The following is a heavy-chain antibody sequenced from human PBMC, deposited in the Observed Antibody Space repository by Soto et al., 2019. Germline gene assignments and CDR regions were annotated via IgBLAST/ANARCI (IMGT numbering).Heavy chain of an antibody. V-gene: IGHV3-23*01. D-gene: IGHD2-15*01. CDR2: ISGSDGST. J-gene: IGHJ3*02. Sequence: EVQLLESGGGLVQPGGSLRLSCVCSEFTFSNYAMSWVRQAPGKGLEWVSGISGSDGSTFYADSVRGRFTISRDNSKNTLDLQMNGLRAEDTAVYFCAKGDIVVVLPGDDAFDIWGQGTMVTVSS. CDR3: AKGDIVVVLPGDDAFDI. CDR1: EFTFSNYA.